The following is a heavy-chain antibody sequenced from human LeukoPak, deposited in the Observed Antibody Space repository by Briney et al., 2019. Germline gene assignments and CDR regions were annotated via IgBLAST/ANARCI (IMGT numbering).Heavy chain of an antibody. D-gene: IGHD3-22*01. V-gene: IGHV3-11*06. Sequence: GGSLRLSCAASGFTFSDYYMSWIRQAPGKGLEWVSSISSSSSYIYYADSVKGRFTISRDNAKNSLYLQMNSLRDEDTAVYYCARGTQDTYYYDSSGYYPDYWGQGTLVTVSS. CDR1: GFTFSDYY. J-gene: IGHJ4*02. CDR3: ARGTQDTYYYDSSGYYPDY. CDR2: ISSSSSYI.